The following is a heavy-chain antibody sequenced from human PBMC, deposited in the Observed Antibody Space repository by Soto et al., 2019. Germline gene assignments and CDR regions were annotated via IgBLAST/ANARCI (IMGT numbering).Heavy chain of an antibody. D-gene: IGHD2-21*01. Sequence: SGPTLVNPTHTLTLTCTFSGFSLTTSGVGVGWIRQSPGKALEWLALVYWNHDKRYNSSLKTRLTISKDTSKNQVVLTMADMDPVDTATYLRVHEYSSSNWIDPWGQGTLVTVSS. V-gene: IGHV2-5*01. CDR3: VHEYSSSNWIDP. CDR2: VYWNHDK. CDR1: GFSLTTSGVG. J-gene: IGHJ5*02.